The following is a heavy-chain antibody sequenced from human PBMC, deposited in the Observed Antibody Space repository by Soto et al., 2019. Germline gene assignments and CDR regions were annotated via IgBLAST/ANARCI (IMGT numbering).Heavy chain of an antibody. J-gene: IGHJ4*02. CDR1: GGSISSYY. Sequence: SETLSLTCTVSGGSISSYYWSWIRQPPGKGLEWIGYIYYSGSTNYNPSLKSRVTISVDTSKNQFSLKLSSVTAADTAVYYCARRRCVAGTSPPMRYFFDYWGQGTLVTV. V-gene: IGHV4-59*08. CDR2: IYYSGST. D-gene: IGHD6-19*01. CDR3: ARRRCVAGTSPPMRYFFDY.